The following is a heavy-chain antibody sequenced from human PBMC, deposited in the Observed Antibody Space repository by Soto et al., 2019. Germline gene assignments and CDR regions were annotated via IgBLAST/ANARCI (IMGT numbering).Heavy chain of an antibody. CDR3: GKAATYGDYVSGMDV. J-gene: IGHJ6*02. V-gene: IGHV3-23*01. D-gene: IGHD4-17*01. CDR1: GFTFSSYA. CDR2: ISGSGGST. Sequence: GSLRLSCAASGFTFSSYAMSWVRQAPGKGLEWVSAISGSGGSTYYADSVKGRFTISRDNSKNTLYLQMNSLRAEDTAVYYCGKAATYGDYVSGMDVWGQGTTVTVSS.